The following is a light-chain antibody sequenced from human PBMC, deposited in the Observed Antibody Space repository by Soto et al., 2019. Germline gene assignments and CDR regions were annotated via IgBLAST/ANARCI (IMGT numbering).Light chain of an antibody. J-gene: IGKJ1*01. CDR2: AAS. CDR1: QPISDY. V-gene: IGKV1-39*01. CDR3: QQSYSTPPT. Sequence: DIQMTQSPSSLSASVGDRVTITCRTSQPISDYLNWYQQKPGKAPKLLIYAASSLQSGVPSRFSGSGSGTDFTLTISSLQPEDFATYYCQQSYSTPPTFGQGTKVDIK.